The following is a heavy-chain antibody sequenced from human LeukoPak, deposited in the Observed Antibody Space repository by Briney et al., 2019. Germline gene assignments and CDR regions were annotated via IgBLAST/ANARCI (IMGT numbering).Heavy chain of an antibody. CDR3: ARYYGSGSSLFDY. D-gene: IGHD3-10*01. Sequence: SETLSLTCTVSGSSISSSSYYWGWIRQPRGKGLEWIGSIYYSGSTYYNPSLKSRVTISVDTSKNQFSLKLSSVTAADTAVYYCARYYGSGSSLFDYWGQGTLVTVSS. CDR2: IYYSGST. J-gene: IGHJ4*02. V-gene: IGHV4-39*01. CDR1: GSSISSSSYY.